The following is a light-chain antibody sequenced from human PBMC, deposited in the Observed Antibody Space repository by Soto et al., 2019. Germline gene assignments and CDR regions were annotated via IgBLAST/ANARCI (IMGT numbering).Light chain of an antibody. V-gene: IGKV1-39*01. J-gene: IGKJ1*01. CDR2: AAS. Sequence: IPMTQSPSSLSASVGDRVTITCRASQSIRSYLNWYQQNPGKAPKLLIYAASSLQSGVPSRFSGSGSGTDFTLTISSLQPEDFATYYCQQSYSTLWTFGQGTKVEIK. CDR3: QQSYSTLWT. CDR1: QSIRSY.